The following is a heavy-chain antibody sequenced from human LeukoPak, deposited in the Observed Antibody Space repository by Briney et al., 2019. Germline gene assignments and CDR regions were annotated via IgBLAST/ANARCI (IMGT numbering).Heavy chain of an antibody. Sequence: GASVKVSCKASGYTFTSYYMHWVRQAPGQGLEWMGIINPSGGSTSYAQKFQGRVTMTRDTSTSTVYMELSSLRSEDTAVYYCARDLDLYGGYVNYFDXWGQGTLVTVSS. CDR3: ARDLDLYGGYVNYFDX. CDR1: GYTFTSYY. V-gene: IGHV1-46*01. J-gene: IGHJ4*02. D-gene: IGHD5-12*01. CDR2: INPSGGST.